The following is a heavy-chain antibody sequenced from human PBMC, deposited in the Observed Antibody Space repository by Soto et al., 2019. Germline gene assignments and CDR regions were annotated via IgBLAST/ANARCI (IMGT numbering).Heavy chain of an antibody. Sequence: QVQLVESGGGLVKPGGSLRLSCAASGFTFSDYYMSWIRQAPGKVLEWVSYISSSGSTIYYADSVKGRFTITRGNAKNSLDLQMNSLRAEDTAGYYCAREKYPGYSSGWYTGGAKGWFDPWGQGTLVTVSS. CDR3: AREKYPGYSSGWYTGGAKGWFDP. CDR1: GFTFSDYY. CDR2: ISSSGSTI. J-gene: IGHJ5*02. V-gene: IGHV3-11*01. D-gene: IGHD6-19*01.